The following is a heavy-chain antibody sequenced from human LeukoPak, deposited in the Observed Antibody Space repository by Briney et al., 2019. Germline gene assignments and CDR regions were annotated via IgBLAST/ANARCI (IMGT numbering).Heavy chain of an antibody. J-gene: IGHJ4*02. V-gene: IGHV3-7*03. D-gene: IGHD3-10*01. CDR2: IKEDGSEK. CDR1: GFKFDDYW. Sequence: PGGSLRLSCAASGFKFDDYWMNWVRQAPGKGLEWVANIKEDGSEKYYVDSVKGRFTISRDNARNFLYLQMNSLRAEDTAMYYCARAGTSIRGIKVYWGQGTLVTVSS. CDR3: ARAGTSIRGIKVY.